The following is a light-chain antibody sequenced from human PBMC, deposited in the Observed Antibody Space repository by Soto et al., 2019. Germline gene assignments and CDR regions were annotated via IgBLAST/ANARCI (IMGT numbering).Light chain of an antibody. Sequence: EIVLTQSPGTLSLSPGERATLSCRASQSVSSSYLAWYQQKPGQAPRLLIYGASSRATGIPDRFSGSGSGTDFTLTISRLEPEDFAVYYCQQYGSSPVTFGQVTKLEIK. CDR3: QQYGSSPVT. CDR2: GAS. J-gene: IGKJ2*01. V-gene: IGKV3-20*01. CDR1: QSVSSSY.